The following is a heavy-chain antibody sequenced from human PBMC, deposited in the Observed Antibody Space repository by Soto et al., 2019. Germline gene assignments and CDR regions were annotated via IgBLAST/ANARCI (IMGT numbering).Heavy chain of an antibody. CDR2: IYYSGST. CDR3: ARVGGVAARTFDY. J-gene: IGHJ4*02. Sequence: PSETLSLTCTVSGGSISSYYWSWIRQPPGKGLEWIGYIYYSGSTNYNPSLKSRVTISVDTSKNQFSLKLRSVTAADTAVYYCARVGGVAARTFDYWGQGTLVTVSS. CDR1: GGSISSYY. V-gene: IGHV4-59*01. D-gene: IGHD6-6*01.